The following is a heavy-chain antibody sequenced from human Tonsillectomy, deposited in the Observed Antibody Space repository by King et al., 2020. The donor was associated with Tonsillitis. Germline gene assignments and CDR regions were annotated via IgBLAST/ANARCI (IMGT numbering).Heavy chain of an antibody. CDR1: GFTFSNAW. CDR2: IKSKTDGGTT. Sequence: DVQLVESGGGLVKPGGSLRLSCAASGFTFSNAWMSWVRQAPGKGLEWVGRIKSKTDGGTTDYAAPVKGRFTISRDDSKNTLYLQMNSLKTEDTAVYYCTTDWIYDYGDFVYYGMDVWGQGTTVTVSS. V-gene: IGHV3-15*01. D-gene: IGHD4-17*01. CDR3: TTDWIYDYGDFVYYGMDV. J-gene: IGHJ6*02.